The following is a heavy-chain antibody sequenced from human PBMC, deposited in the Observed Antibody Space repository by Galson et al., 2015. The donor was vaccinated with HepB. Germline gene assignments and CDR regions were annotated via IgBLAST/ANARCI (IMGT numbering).Heavy chain of an antibody. Sequence: SLRLSCAASGFTLSNSAMHWVRQAPGKGLEWVAKISYDAKNVYYAESLRGRSPISRDNSKNPLYLEMNSLRVEDTAVYYCAADATTIVTAFDYWGQGTLVTVSS. CDR1: GFTLSNSA. D-gene: IGHD2/OR15-2a*01. CDR3: AADATTIVTAFDY. J-gene: IGHJ4*02. CDR2: ISYDAKNV. V-gene: IGHV3-30*03.